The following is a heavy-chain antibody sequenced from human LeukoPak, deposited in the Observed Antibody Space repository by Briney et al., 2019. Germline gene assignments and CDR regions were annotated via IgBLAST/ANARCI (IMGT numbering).Heavy chain of an antibody. Sequence: SETLSLTCTVSGGSISSYYWSWIRQPPGKGLEWIGYIYYSGSTNYNPSLKSRVTISVDTSKNQFSLKLSSVTAADTAVYYCARVGGQWLPPDWFDPWGQGTLVTVSS. CDR3: ARVGGQWLPPDWFDP. V-gene: IGHV4-59*01. D-gene: IGHD3-22*01. CDR2: IYYSGST. J-gene: IGHJ5*02. CDR1: GGSISSYY.